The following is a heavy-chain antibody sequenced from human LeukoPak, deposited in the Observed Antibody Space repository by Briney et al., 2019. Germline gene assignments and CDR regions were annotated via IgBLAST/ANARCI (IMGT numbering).Heavy chain of an antibody. J-gene: IGHJ4*02. V-gene: IGHV5-51*01. CDR1: GYSFSSYW. CDR2: VYPGDSDT. CDR3: ARRYYGSGSYTFFDY. D-gene: IGHD3-10*01. Sequence: GESLKISCQGSGYSFSSYWIGWVRQMPGKGLEWMGSVYPGDSDTRYSPSFQGQVTISVDKSISTAYLQWSSLKASDTAMYYCARRYYGSGSYTFFDYWGQGTLVTVSS.